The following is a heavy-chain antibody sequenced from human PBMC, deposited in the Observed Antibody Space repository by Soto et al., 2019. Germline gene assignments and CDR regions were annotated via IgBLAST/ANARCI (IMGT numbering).Heavy chain of an antibody. CDR3: AREVDGSHWYFDH. J-gene: IGHJ2*01. CDR1: GGSISSSSSNY. D-gene: IGHD1-26*01. CDR2: IYESGST. V-gene: IGHV4-4*02. Sequence: SETLSLTCAVSGGSISSSSSNYWSWVRQPPGKGLEWIGDIYESGSTNYNPSRTSRVTISMDKSKNQFSLKVTSVTAADTAVYSCAREVDGSHWYFDHWGRGTLVTVYS.